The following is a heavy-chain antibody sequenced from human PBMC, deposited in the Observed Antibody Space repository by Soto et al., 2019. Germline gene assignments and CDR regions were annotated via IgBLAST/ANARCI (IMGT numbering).Heavy chain of an antibody. CDR2: IYYSGST. V-gene: IGHV4-31*03. CDR3: AGIYSGSPGGTLRY. CDR1: GRSMSGGGYY. Sequence: QVQLQESGPGLVKPSQTLSLTCTVSGRSMSGGGYYWSRIRQHPGKGLEWIGYIYYSGSTYYNPSLKSRVTISVDTSKNQFSLKLSSVTAADTAVYYCAGIYSGSPGGTLRYWGQGTLVTVSS. J-gene: IGHJ4*02. D-gene: IGHD1-26*01.